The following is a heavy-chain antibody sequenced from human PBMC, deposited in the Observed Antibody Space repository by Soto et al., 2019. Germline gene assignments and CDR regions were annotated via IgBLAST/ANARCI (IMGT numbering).Heavy chain of an antibody. V-gene: IGHV3-23*01. J-gene: IGHJ4*02. Sequence: VGSLRLSCAASGFTFSSYAMSWVRQAPGKGLEWVSAISGSGGSTYYADSVKGRFTISRDNSKNTLYLQMNGLRAEDTAVYYCAKVYSSSWYEIDYWGQGTLVTGSS. D-gene: IGHD6-13*01. CDR3: AKVYSSSWYEIDY. CDR1: GFTFSSYA. CDR2: ISGSGGST.